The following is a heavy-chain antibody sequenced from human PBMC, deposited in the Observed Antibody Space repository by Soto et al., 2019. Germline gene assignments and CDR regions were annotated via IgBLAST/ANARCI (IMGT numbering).Heavy chain of an antibody. Sequence: VKVSCKASGGTFSSYAISWARQAPGQGLEWMGGIIPIFGTANYAQKFQGRVTITADESTSTAYMELSSLRSEDTAVYYCATIPAAKSYYYYYGMDVWGQGTTVTVSS. V-gene: IGHV1-69*13. J-gene: IGHJ6*02. CDR3: ATIPAAKSYYYYYGMDV. CDR1: GGTFSSYA. CDR2: IIPIFGTA. D-gene: IGHD2-2*01.